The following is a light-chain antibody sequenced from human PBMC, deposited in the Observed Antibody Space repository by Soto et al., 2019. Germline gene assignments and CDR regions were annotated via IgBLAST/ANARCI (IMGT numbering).Light chain of an antibody. J-gene: IGKJ5*01. Sequence: EIVLTQSPGTLSLSPGERATLSCRASQSIASTYVAWYLQKPGQSPRLLIYGASNRAAGTPDRFSGSGSGTDFTLTISRLDPEDFAMYYCQQYGSSPITFGQGTRLEI. CDR3: QQYGSSPIT. CDR2: GAS. CDR1: QSIASTY. V-gene: IGKV3-20*01.